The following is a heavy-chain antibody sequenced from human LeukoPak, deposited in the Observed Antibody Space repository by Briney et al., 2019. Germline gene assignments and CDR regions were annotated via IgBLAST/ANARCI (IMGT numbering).Heavy chain of an antibody. Sequence: GTSLSLSCAASGFNFSSSVMHWVRQAPGKGLEWVALVSHDEKHDKQYPDSVKGRFTISRDNSKNTVYLQINTLSTADSAMYYCAREGYSSGRAGVFDIWGQGTLVTVSS. J-gene: IGHJ3*02. CDR2: VSHDEKHDK. CDR1: GFNFSSSV. CDR3: AREGYSSGRAGVFDI. V-gene: IGHV3-30*04. D-gene: IGHD6-25*01.